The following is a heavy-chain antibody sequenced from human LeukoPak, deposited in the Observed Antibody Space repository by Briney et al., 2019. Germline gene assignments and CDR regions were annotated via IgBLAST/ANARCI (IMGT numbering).Heavy chain of an antibody. CDR3: ARVTYWFDP. Sequence: PSETLSLTCTVSGGSISSNSYYWGWIRQPPGKGLEWIGYIYYSGSTNYNPSLKSRVTISVDTSKNQFSLKLSSVTAADTAVYYCARVTYWFDPWGQGTLVTVSS. CDR1: GGSISSNSYY. CDR2: IYYSGST. J-gene: IGHJ5*02. V-gene: IGHV4-61*05.